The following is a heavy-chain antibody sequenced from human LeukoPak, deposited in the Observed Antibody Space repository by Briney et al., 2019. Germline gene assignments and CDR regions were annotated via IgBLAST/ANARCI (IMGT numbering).Heavy chain of an antibody. D-gene: IGHD3-22*01. Sequence: QPGGSLSLSCAASGFTFSNYWRHWLRQAPGKGLVWVTRIDNDGSGTSYADSVKGRFIISRDNAKNTLYLQMNSLRAEDTAVYYCARDGYYYDSSGYYHVNWLDPWGQGTLVTVSS. CDR3: ARDGYYYDSSGYYHVNWLDP. CDR1: GFTFSNYW. J-gene: IGHJ5*02. V-gene: IGHV3-74*01. CDR2: IDNDGSGT.